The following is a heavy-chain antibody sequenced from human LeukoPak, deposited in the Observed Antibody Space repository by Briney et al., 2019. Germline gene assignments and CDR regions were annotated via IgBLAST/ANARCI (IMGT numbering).Heavy chain of an antibody. Sequence: ASVKVSCKASGYTFTGYYMHWVRQAPGQGLEWMGWISTYNGNTNYAQKFQGRVTMTTDTSTSTAYMELRSLRSDDTAVYYCARAPPIVVVPAAGGYWGQGTLVTVSS. CDR3: ARAPPIVVVPAAGGY. J-gene: IGHJ4*02. V-gene: IGHV1-18*04. CDR2: ISTYNGNT. CDR1: GYTFTGYY. D-gene: IGHD2-2*01.